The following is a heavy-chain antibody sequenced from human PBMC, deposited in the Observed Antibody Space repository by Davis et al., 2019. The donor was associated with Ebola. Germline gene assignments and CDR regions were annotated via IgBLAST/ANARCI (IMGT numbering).Heavy chain of an antibody. J-gene: IGHJ6*02. CDR2: INHSGKT. D-gene: IGHD6-25*01. V-gene: IGHV4-34*01. Sequence: MPSETLSLTCAVYGVSSSGYYWNWIRQPPGKGLEWVGEINHSGKTNYNPSLKSRVTISVDTSKNQFALRVRSLTAADTAVYYCARGGGYGGYGMDVWGQGTTVTVSS. CDR1: GVSSSGYY. CDR3: ARGGGYGGYGMDV.